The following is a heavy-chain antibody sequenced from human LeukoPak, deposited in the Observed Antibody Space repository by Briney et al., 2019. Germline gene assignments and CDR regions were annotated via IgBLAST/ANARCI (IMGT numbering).Heavy chain of an antibody. CDR2: IYSGSTT. CDR3: AKRGYYYDSSAYYYFDY. Sequence: GGSLRLSCAASGFTFSSYAMSWVRQAPGKGLEWLAVIYSGSTTYYADSVKGRFTISRDNSKNTLYLQMNSLRAEDTAVYYCAKRGYYYDSSAYYYFDYWGQGTLVTVSS. J-gene: IGHJ4*02. CDR1: GFTFSSYA. V-gene: IGHV3-23*03. D-gene: IGHD3-22*01.